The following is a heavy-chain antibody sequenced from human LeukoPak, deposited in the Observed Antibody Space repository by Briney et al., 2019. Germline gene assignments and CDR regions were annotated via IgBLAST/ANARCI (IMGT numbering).Heavy chain of an antibody. CDR2: INPNSGGT. J-gene: IGHJ4*02. CDR3: ARDPSTVTTRHLDY. D-gene: IGHD4-17*01. CDR1: GYTFTDSY. Sequence: GASVKVSCKASGYTFTDSYMHWVRQAPGQGLEWMGWINPNSGGTNYAQKFQGRVTMTRDTSTSTAYMELSRLRSDDTAMYYCARDPSTVTTRHLDYWGQGTLVTVSS. V-gene: IGHV1-2*02.